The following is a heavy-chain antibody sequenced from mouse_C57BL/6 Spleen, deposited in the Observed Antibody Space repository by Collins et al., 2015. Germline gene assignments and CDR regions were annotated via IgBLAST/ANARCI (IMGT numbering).Heavy chain of an antibody. CDR1: GFTFSDYG. CDR3: ASPYYYGSRDAMDY. J-gene: IGHJ4*01. CDR2: ISSGSSTI. Sequence: EVQLVESGGGLVKPGGSLKLSCAASGFTFSDYGMHWVRQVPEKGLEWVAYISSGSSTIYYADTVKGRFTISRDNAKNTLFLQMTSLRSEDTAMYYCASPYYYGSRDAMDYWGSRNLSHRLL. V-gene: IGHV5-17*01. D-gene: IGHD1-1*01.